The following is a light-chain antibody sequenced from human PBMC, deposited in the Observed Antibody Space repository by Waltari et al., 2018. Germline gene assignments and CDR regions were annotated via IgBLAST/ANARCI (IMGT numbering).Light chain of an antibody. V-gene: IGLV2-14*03. CDR2: DVS. Sequence: QSALTQPASVSGSPGQSITISCTGTSSDIGSFNYVSWYQQYPGKAPKLIIFDVSNRPSGISDRFSGSKSGNMASLTISGLQAEDEADYICTSYTTTDTLYVFGTGTQVTVL. CDR1: SSDIGSFNY. J-gene: IGLJ1*01. CDR3: TSYTTTDTLYV.